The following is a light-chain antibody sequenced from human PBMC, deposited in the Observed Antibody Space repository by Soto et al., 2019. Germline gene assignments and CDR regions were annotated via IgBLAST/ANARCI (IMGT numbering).Light chain of an antibody. CDR3: QQYYSYPT. CDR2: AAS. Sequence: AIRMTQSPSSFSASTGDRVTITCRASQGISSYLAWYQQKPGKAPKLLIYAASTLQSGVPSRFSGSGSGTDFTLTISCLQSEDFATYYCQQYYSYPTFGPGTKVVIK. V-gene: IGKV1-8*01. CDR1: QGISSY. J-gene: IGKJ3*01.